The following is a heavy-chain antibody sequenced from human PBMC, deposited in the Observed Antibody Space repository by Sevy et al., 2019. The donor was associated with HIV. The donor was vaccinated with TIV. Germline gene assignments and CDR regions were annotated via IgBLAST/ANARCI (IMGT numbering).Heavy chain of an antibody. CDR3: ARDVRGEGIRPGDLDY. Sequence: GGSLRLSCAASGFTFSSYGMQWVRQAPGKGLEWVAVIWNDGSNKYYADSVKGRFTTSRDNSSNKRYLQMNSLRAEDTAVYYCARDVRGEGIRPGDLDYWGQGTLVTVSS. CDR2: IWNDGSNK. D-gene: IGHD3-10*02. V-gene: IGHV3-33*01. J-gene: IGHJ4*02. CDR1: GFTFSSYG.